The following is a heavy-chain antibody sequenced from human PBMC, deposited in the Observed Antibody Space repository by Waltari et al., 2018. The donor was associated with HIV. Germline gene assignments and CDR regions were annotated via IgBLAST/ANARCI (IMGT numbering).Heavy chain of an antibody. D-gene: IGHD3-3*01. V-gene: IGHV3-30-3*02. CDR3: AKDVRYWDGLFYVGHDGFDV. CDR1: GSPSGPWR. J-gene: IGHJ3*01. CDR2: VSYDGSDK. Sequence: QVQLVESGGGVVRPGGARGLSLGAVGSPSGPWRLPGSAQAPGKGLEWVADVSYDGSDKHYSDSVKGRFTISRDNSKNTVDLQLNSLRPEDTAAYYCAKDVRYWDGLFYVGHDGFDVWGQGTMVTVSS.